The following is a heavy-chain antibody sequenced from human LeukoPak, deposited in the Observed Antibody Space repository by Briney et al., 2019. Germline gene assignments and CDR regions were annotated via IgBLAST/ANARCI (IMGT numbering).Heavy chain of an antibody. V-gene: IGHV1-69*01. D-gene: IGHD2-2*01. Sequence: SVKVSCKASGGTFSSYAISWVRQAPGQGLEWMGGIIPIFGTANYAQKFQGRVTITADESTSTAYMELSSLRSEDTAVYYCARASDCSSTSCQSYYYYGMDVWGKGTTVTVSS. CDR3: ARASDCSSTSCQSYYYYGMDV. CDR2: IIPIFGTA. J-gene: IGHJ6*04. CDR1: GGTFSSYA.